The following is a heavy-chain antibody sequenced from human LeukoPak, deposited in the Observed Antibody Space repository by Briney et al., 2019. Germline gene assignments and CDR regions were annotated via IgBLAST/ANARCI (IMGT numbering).Heavy chain of an antibody. Sequence: PGGSLRLSCAASGFAFRIYPMIWARQAPGKGLEWVSSISADSGTTNYADSATGRFTVSRDNSKRTLYLQMDSLRVEDTAVYYCATLMYTTGRQGFDSWGQGTRVTV. CDR2: ISADSGTT. V-gene: IGHV3-23*01. CDR3: ATLMYTTGRQGFDS. J-gene: IGHJ4*02. CDR1: GFAFRIYP. D-gene: IGHD1-1*01.